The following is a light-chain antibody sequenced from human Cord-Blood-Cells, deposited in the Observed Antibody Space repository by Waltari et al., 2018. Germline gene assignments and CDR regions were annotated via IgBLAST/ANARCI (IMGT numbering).Light chain of an antibody. V-gene: IGKV1-5*03. CDR1: QSISSW. J-gene: IGKJ1*01. CDR2: KAS. Sequence: DNQMTQSPSTLSASVGDRSTITCRASQSISSWLAWYQQKPGKAPKLLIYKASSLESGVPARFSGSGSGTEFTLTISSLQPDDFATYYCQQYNSYPWTFGQGTKVEIK. CDR3: QQYNSYPWT.